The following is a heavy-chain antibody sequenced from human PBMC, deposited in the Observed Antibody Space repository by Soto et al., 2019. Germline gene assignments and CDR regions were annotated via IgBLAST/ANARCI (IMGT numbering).Heavy chain of an antibody. CDR2: IYHSGST. CDR3: ARVPDR. CDR1: VGPISGGGYS. J-gene: IGHJ5*02. Sequence: QLQLQESGSGLVKPSQTLSLTSAAPVGPISGGGYSGSWFRQPPGKGLEWIGYIYHSGSTYYNPSLKSRVTISVDRSKNQFSLKLSSVTAADTAVYYCARVPDRWGQGTLVTVSS. V-gene: IGHV4-30-2*01. D-gene: IGHD2-2*01.